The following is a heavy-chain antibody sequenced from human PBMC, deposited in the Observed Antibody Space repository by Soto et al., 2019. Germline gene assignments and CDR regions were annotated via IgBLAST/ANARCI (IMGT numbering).Heavy chain of an antibody. V-gene: IGHV6-1*01. D-gene: IGHD3-10*01. CDR1: GDSVSSNSAA. J-gene: IGHJ3*02. CDR3: VRNGDRGAFDI. CDR2: TYYRSKWYN. Sequence: SQTLSLTCAISGDSVSSNSAAWNWIRHSPSRGPEWLGRTYYRSKWYNDYAVSVKSRITINPDTSKNQFSLQLNSVTPEDTAVYYCVRNGDRGAFDIWGPGTMVTVS.